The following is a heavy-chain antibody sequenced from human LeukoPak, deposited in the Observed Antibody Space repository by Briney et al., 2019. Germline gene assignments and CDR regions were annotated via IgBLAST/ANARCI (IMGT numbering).Heavy chain of an antibody. CDR2: IHSTGST. D-gene: IGHD3-22*01. V-gene: IGHV4-59*01. Sequence: SETLSLTCTVSGGSIRSYYWSWIRQPPGKGLEWIGYIHSTGSTNYNPSLKSRVTTSADTSKNQFSLSLSSVSAADTAVYYCARSYYFDSSFYFGYWGQGNLVIVSS. CDR3: ARSYYFDSSFYFGY. CDR1: GGSIRSYY. J-gene: IGHJ4*02.